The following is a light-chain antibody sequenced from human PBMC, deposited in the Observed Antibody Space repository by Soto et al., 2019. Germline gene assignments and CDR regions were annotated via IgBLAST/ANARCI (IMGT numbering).Light chain of an antibody. J-gene: IGKJ1*01. V-gene: IGKV1-27*01. Sequence: DVQLTQSPSSLSASVGDRISITCRASQGINSYVAWYQQKPGRSPTILIYAASTLESGVPSRFSGSGSDTDFTLTISGLHPEDAGIYYCQNYKSLSRSFGRAFGQGTKVEIK. CDR2: AAS. CDR3: QNYKSLSRSFGRA. CDR1: QGINSY.